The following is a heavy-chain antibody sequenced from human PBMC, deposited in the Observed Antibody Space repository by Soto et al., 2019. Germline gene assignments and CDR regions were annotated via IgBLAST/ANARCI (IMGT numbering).Heavy chain of an antibody. V-gene: IGHV3-21*01. CDR3: ARAHLSGFDY. CDR2: ISSSSSYI. J-gene: IGHJ4*02. Sequence: PGGSLRLSCAASGFTFSSYSMNWVRQAPGKGLEWVSSISSSSSYIYYADSVKGRFTISRDDAKNSLYLQMNSLRAEDTAVYYCARAHLSGFDYWGQGTLVTVSS. CDR1: GFTFSSYS. D-gene: IGHD6-25*01.